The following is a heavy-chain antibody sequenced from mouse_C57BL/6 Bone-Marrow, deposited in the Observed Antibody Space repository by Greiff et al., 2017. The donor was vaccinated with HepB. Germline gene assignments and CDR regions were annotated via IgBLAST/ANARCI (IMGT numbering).Heavy chain of an antibody. V-gene: IGHV5-17*01. J-gene: IGHJ2*01. CDR3: ARNDLTT. CDR1: GFTFSDYG. D-gene: IGHD1-1*01. Sequence: VQLKESGGGLVKPGGSLKLSCAASGFTFSDYGMHWVRQAPEKGLEWVAYISSGSSTIYYADTVKGRFTISRDNAKNPLFLKMTSLRSEDTAMYYCARNDLTTRGQGTTLTVSS. CDR2: ISSGSSTI.